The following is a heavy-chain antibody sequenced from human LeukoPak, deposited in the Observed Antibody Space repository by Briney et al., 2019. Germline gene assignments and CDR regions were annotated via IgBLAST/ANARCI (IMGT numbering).Heavy chain of an antibody. V-gene: IGHV3-33*01. Sequence: GTSLRLSCAASGFTFSSYGIHCVRQAPGKGLEWVAVIWYDGSNKYYADSVKGRLTISRDNSKNTLYLQMNSLRAEDTAVYYWARSRAPLQVGDFDYWGQGTLVTVSS. CDR1: GFTFSSYG. D-gene: IGHD1-26*01. CDR2: IWYDGSNK. CDR3: ARSRAPLQVGDFDY. J-gene: IGHJ4*02.